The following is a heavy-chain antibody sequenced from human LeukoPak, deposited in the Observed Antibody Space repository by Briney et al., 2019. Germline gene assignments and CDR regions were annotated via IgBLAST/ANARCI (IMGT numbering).Heavy chain of an antibody. CDR1: GYSFTGYY. D-gene: IGHD1-14*01. Sequence: GASVKVSCKASGYSFTGYYIHWVRQAPGQGLEWMGRISHNSGGTNYAQKFQGRVTMTRDTSISTAYMEVSRLRSDDTAVYYCARVSSPLQYNWFDPWGQGTLITVSS. CDR2: ISHNSGGT. J-gene: IGHJ5*02. CDR3: ARVSSPLQYNWFDP. V-gene: IGHV1-2*06.